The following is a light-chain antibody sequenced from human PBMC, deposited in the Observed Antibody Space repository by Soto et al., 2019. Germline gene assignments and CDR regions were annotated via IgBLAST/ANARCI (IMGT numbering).Light chain of an antibody. CDR2: DSN. V-gene: IGLV1-51*01. CDR3: GAWDSSLNAWV. CDR1: SSNIGNNY. J-gene: IGLJ3*02. Sequence: QSVLTQPPSVSAAAGQKVTISCSGSSSNIGNNYVSWYQQVPGTAPKVLIYDSNRRTSGIPDRFSGSKSGTSATLGITGLQTGDEADYYCGAWDSSLNAWVFGGGTKLTVL.